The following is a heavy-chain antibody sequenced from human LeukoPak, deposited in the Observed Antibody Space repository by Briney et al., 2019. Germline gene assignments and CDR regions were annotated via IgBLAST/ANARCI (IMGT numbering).Heavy chain of an antibody. V-gene: IGHV4-38-2*02. J-gene: IGHJ6*03. D-gene: IGHD3-10*01. Sequence: SETLSLTCSVSGYSISSGYYWGWIRQPPGKGLEWIGEINHSGSTNYNPSLKSRVTISVDTSKNQFSLKLSSVTAADTAVYYCAKTGVRGGYYYYYYMDVWGKGTTVTISS. CDR2: INHSGST. CDR1: GYSISSGYY. CDR3: AKTGVRGGYYYYYYMDV.